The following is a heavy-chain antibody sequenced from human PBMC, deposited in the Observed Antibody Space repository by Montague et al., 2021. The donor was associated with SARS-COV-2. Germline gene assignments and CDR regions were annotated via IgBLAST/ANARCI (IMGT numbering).Heavy chain of an antibody. Sequence: SLRLSCAASGFTFSTYPMHWVRQAPGKGLEWLVVISYDGSKKDYADSVKGRFTTSRDNSENMLYLQMNSLRAEDTAAYYCAKEQYSSSWSDFDYWGQGTVVAVSS. V-gene: IGHV3-30*04. CDR2: ISYDGSKK. CDR1: GFTFSTYP. J-gene: IGHJ4*02. D-gene: IGHD6-13*01. CDR3: AKEQYSSSWSDFDY.